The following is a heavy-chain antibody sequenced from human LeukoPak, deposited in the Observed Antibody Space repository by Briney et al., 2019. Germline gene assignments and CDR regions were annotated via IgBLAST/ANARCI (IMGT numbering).Heavy chain of an antibody. V-gene: IGHV4-59*01. Sequence: SETLSLTCTVSGGSISNYYWSWIRQPPEKGLEWIGYIYYSGSTNYNPSLKSRVTISVDTSKNQFSLKLDSVTSADTAVYYCARGACSNYLRIWFDPWGQGTLVTVSS. J-gene: IGHJ5*02. D-gene: IGHD4-11*01. CDR2: IYYSGST. CDR1: GGSISNYY. CDR3: ARGACSNYLRIWFDP.